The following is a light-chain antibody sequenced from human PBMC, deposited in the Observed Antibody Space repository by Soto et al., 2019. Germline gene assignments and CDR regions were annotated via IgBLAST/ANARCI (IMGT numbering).Light chain of an antibody. Sequence: EIVLTQSPGTLSLSPGERATLSCRASQSVSSTYLAWYQQKPGQAPRLLIYGASSRATGIPDRFSGSGSGTDFTLTISSLEPEDFAVDYCQHYGSLVLTFGGGTKVEIK. J-gene: IGKJ4*01. CDR2: GAS. V-gene: IGKV3-20*01. CDR1: QSVSSTY. CDR3: QHYGSLVLT.